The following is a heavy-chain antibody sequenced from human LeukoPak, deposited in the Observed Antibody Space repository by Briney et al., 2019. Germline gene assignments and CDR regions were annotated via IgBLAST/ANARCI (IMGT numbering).Heavy chain of an antibody. CDR3: ARDHESTYYDFWSGYFSQRSYYFDY. V-gene: IGHV1-46*01. CDR1: GYTFTSYY. Sequence: ASVKVSCKASGYTFTSYYMHWVRQAPGQELERMGIINPIGGSTSYAQKFQGRVTMTRDTSTSTVYMELSSLRSDDTAVYCCARDHESTYYDFWSGYFSQRSYYFDYWGQGTLVIVSS. D-gene: IGHD3-3*01. J-gene: IGHJ4*02. CDR2: INPIGGST.